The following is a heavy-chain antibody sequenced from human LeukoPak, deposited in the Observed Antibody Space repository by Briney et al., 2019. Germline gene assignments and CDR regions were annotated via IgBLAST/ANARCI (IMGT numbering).Heavy chain of an antibody. Sequence: GGSLRLSCAASGFTFSSYSMNWVRQAPGKGLEWVSSISSSSSYIYYADSVKGRFTISRDNAKNTLYLQMNSLRAEDTAVYYCAKASGSSSWYWFDPWGQGTLVTVSS. V-gene: IGHV3-21*01. CDR2: ISSSSSYI. CDR1: GFTFSSYS. CDR3: AKASGSSSWYWFDP. J-gene: IGHJ5*02. D-gene: IGHD6-13*01.